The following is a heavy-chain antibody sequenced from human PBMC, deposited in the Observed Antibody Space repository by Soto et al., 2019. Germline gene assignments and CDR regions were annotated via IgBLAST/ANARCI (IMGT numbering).Heavy chain of an antibody. D-gene: IGHD3-10*01. J-gene: IGHJ4*02. V-gene: IGHV4-34*01. CDR2: INHSGST. CDR1: GGSFSGYY. CDR3: ARGSPWITTVRASRGPFDY. Sequence: PSETLSLTCAVYGGSFSGYYWSWIRQPPGKGLEWIGEINHSGSTNYHPSLKSRVTISVDTSKNQFSLKLSSVTAADTAVYYCARGSPWITTVRASRGPFDYWGQGTLVTVSS.